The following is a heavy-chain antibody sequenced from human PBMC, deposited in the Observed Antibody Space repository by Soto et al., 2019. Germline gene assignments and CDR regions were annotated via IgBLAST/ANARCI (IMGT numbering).Heavy chain of an antibody. CDR3: ARVVGIEGV. Sequence: QVQLVQSGAEVKKPGSSVKVSCKASGGTFSSYTISWVRQAPGQGLEWMGRIIPILGIANYAQKFQGRVTMSADKSTSTAYMELSSLRSEDTAVYYCARVVGIEGVWGQGTLVTVSS. V-gene: IGHV1-69*02. D-gene: IGHD2-21*01. CDR1: GGTFSSYT. CDR2: IIPILGIA. J-gene: IGHJ4*02.